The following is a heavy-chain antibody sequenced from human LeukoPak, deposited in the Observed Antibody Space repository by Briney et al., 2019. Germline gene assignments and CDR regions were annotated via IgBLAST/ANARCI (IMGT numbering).Heavy chain of an antibody. CDR3: ARDRYCSSTSCFNFAY. CDR1: GGSISSGDYY. CDR2: IYYSGST. D-gene: IGHD2-2*01. V-gene: IGHV4-30-4*01. Sequence: PSQTLSLTCTVSGGSISSGDYYWSWIRQPPGKGLEWIGYIYYSGSTYYNPSLKSRVTISVDTSKNQFSLKLSSVTAADTAVYYCARDRYCSSTSCFNFAYWGQGTLVTVSS. J-gene: IGHJ4*02.